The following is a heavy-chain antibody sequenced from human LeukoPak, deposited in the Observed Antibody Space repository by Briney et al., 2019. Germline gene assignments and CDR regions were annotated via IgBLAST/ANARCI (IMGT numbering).Heavy chain of an antibody. J-gene: IGHJ4*02. V-gene: IGHV1-69*13. D-gene: IGHD5-18*01. Sequence: ASVKVSCKASGGTFSSYAISWVRQAPGQGLEWMGGIIPIFGTANYAQKFQGRVTITADESTSTAYMELSSLRSEDTAVYYCARSIPAGGYSYGPFYYWGQGTLVTVSS. CDR3: ARSIPAGGYSYGPFYY. CDR1: GGTFSSYA. CDR2: IIPIFGTA.